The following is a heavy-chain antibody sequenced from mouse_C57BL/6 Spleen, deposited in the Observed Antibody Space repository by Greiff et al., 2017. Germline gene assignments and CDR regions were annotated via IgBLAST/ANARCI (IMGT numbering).Heavy chain of an antibody. V-gene: IGHV1-82*01. J-gene: IGHJ4*01. CDR2: IYPGDGDT. CDR3: AYDFYAMDY. CDR1: GYAFSSSW. Sequence: VKPGASVKISCKASGYAFSSSWMNWVKQRPGKGLEWIGRIYPGDGDTNYNGKFKGKATLTADKSSSTAYMQLSSLTSEDSAVYFCAYDFYAMDYWGQGTSVTVSS.